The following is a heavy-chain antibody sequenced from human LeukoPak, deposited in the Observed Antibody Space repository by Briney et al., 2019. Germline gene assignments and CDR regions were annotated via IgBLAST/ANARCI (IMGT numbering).Heavy chain of an antibody. D-gene: IGHD5-12*01. V-gene: IGHV3-30-3*01. CDR3: ARDESGYDPFDY. CDR2: ISYDGSNK. J-gene: IGHJ4*02. CDR1: GSTFNRCA. Sequence: GGSLRLSCAASGSTFNRCAMHWVRQAPGKGLEWVALISYDGSNKYYADPVKGRFTISRDNSKNTVYLQMNSLRAEDTAVYYCARDESGYDPFDYWGQGTLVTVSS.